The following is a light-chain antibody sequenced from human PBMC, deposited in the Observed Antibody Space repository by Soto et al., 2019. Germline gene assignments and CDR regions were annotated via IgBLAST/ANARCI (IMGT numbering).Light chain of an antibody. J-gene: IGKJ1*01. CDR1: QSISSW. Sequence: DIQMTQSPSTLSASVGDRVTITCRASQSISSWLAWYQQKPGKAPKLLIYKASSLESGVPSRFSGSGSRTEFTLTISSLQPDDFATYYCQQYEIYSQTFGQGTKVDIK. V-gene: IGKV1-5*03. CDR2: KAS. CDR3: QQYEIYSQT.